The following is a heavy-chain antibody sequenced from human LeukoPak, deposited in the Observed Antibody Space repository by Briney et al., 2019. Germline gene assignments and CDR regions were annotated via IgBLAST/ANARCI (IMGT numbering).Heavy chain of an antibody. Sequence: LSLTCAISGDSFSSINTSWNWIRHPPSTGLEWLGRTYYRSKWYNDYAVSVKSRITINPDTSQNQFYLQLNSVTSRDTAVEYCARWGRGLDYWVQGALATVCS. V-gene: IGHV6-1*01. CDR3: ARWGRGLDY. CDR2: TYYRSKWYN. CDR1: GDSFSSINTS. J-gene: IGHJ4*02. D-gene: IGHD1-26*01.